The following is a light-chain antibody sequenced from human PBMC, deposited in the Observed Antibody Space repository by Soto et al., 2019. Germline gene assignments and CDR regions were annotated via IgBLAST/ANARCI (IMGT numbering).Light chain of an antibody. V-gene: IGLV1-51*01. CDR3: GAWDDSLSAV. CDR2: DNN. J-gene: IGLJ2*01. Sequence: QSVLTQPPSVSAAPGQKVTISCSGSNSNIGNNYVSWYQQLPGTAPKLLIYDNNKRPSGIPDRFSGSKSGTSATLGITGRQTGDEADYYCGAWDDSLSAVFGGGTKLTVL. CDR1: NSNIGNNY.